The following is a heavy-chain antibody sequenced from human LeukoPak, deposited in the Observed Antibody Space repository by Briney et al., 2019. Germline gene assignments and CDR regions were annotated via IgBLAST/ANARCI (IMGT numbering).Heavy chain of an antibody. D-gene: IGHD1-26*01. J-gene: IGHJ3*02. V-gene: IGHV1-69*13. CDR2: IIPIFGTA. CDR1: GGTFSSYA. CDR3: AREGSGSSAAFDI. Sequence: ASVKVSCKASGGTFSSYAISWVRQAPGQGLEWMGGIIPIFGTANYAQKFQGRVTITADESTSTAYMELSSLRSEDTAVYYCAREGSGSSAAFDIWGQGTMVTVSS.